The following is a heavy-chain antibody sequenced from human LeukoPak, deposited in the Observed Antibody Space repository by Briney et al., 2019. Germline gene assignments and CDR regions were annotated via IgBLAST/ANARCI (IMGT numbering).Heavy chain of an antibody. V-gene: IGHV4-59*01. CDR2: IYYSGNT. CDR1: GGPIISYY. Sequence: PSETLSLACTVSGGPIISYYWSWIRQSPGKGLEWIGYIYYSGNTIYNPSLKSRVTIALDTSKNQMSLKLSSVTAGDTAVYFCARRLYDSGGYRFDHWGQGALVTVSS. J-gene: IGHJ4*02. D-gene: IGHD3-22*01. CDR3: ARRLYDSGGYRFDH.